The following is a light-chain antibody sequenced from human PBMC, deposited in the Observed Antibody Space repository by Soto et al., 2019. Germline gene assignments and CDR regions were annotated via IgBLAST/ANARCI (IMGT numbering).Light chain of an antibody. Sequence: QSALTQPPSASGSPGQSVTISCTGTSSDVGGYNYVSWYQQYPGKVPKLMVYEVNKRPSGVPDRFSGSKSGNTASLTVSGLQADAEADYYCTSYAGGNNVFGTGTKLTVL. CDR1: SSDVGGYNY. CDR2: EVN. J-gene: IGLJ1*01. V-gene: IGLV2-8*01. CDR3: TSYAGGNNV.